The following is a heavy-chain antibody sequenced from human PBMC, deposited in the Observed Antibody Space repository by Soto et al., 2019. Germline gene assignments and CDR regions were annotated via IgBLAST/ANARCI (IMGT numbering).Heavy chain of an antibody. D-gene: IGHD1-26*01. V-gene: IGHV3-64*01. CDR1: GFTFSSYA. Sequence: EVQLVESGGGLVQPGGSLRLSCAASGFTFSSYAMQWVRQAPGKGLEYVSAISSNGGSTYYANSVQGRFTISRDNSKNTLYLQMGSLRAEDMAVYYCAASGSRDAFDIWGQGTMVTVSS. CDR2: ISSNGGST. CDR3: AASGSRDAFDI. J-gene: IGHJ3*02.